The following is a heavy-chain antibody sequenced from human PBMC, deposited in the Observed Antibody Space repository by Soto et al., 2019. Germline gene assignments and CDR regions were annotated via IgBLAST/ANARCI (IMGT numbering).Heavy chain of an antibody. CDR3: ARDLDGLHDDTSGPFPLPG. CDR1: GGSISSDDYY. D-gene: IGHD3-22*01. J-gene: IGHJ1*01. Sequence: SETLSLTCTVSGGSISSDDYYWSWIRQAPGRGLEWIGYIHSSGSIYYNPSLKSRATMSIDTAGNQFSLKVISVTVADTAVYYCARDLDGLHDDTSGPFPLPGWGQGTLVTVSS. CDR2: IHSSGSI. V-gene: IGHV4-30-4*01.